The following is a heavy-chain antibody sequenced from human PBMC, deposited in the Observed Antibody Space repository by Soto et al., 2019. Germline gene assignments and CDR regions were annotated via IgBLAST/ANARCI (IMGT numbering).Heavy chain of an antibody. CDR1: GYTFTSYA. D-gene: IGHD3-3*01. V-gene: IGHV1-3*01. CDR2: INAGNGNT. CDR3: ARGGSYDFWSGLGSHDAFEI. J-gene: IGHJ3*02. Sequence: ASVKVSCKASGYTFTSYAMHWVRQAPGQRLEWMGWINAGNGNTKYSQKFQGRVTITRDTSASTAYMELSSLRSEDTAVYYCARGGSYDFWSGLGSHDAFEIWGQGTTVTVSS.